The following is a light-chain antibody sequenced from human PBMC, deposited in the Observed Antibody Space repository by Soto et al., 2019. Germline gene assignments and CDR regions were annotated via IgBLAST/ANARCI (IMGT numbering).Light chain of an antibody. CDR1: SSDVGGYNY. Sequence: QSALTQPRSVSGSPGQSVTISCTGTSSDVGGYNYVSWYQHHPGKAPKLMIYDVSKRPSGVPDRFSGSKSGNTASLTISGLQGEDEADYYCCSYAGRVFGGGTKLT. CDR3: CSYAGRV. J-gene: IGLJ3*02. CDR2: DVS. V-gene: IGLV2-11*01.